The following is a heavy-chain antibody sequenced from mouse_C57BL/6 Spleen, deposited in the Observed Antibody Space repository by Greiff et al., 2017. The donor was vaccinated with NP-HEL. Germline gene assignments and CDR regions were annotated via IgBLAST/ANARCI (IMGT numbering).Heavy chain of an antibody. J-gene: IGHJ4*01. CDR1: GFTFSDYY. Sequence: EVKLVESEGGLVQPGSSMKLSCTASGFTFSDYYMAWVRQVPEKGLEWVANINYDGSSTYYLDSLKSRFIISRDNAKNILYLQMSSLKSEDTATYYCARGGPGNYAMDYWGQGTSVTVSS. CDR3: ARGGPGNYAMDY. D-gene: IGHD1-1*01. CDR2: INYDGSST. V-gene: IGHV5-16*01.